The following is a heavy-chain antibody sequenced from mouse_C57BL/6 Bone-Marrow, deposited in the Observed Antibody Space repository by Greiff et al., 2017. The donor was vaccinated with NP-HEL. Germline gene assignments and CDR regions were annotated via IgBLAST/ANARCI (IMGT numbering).Heavy chain of an antibody. CDR1: GYTFTSYW. Sequence: QVQLQQPGAELVKPGASVKLSCKASGYTFTSYWMQWVKQRPGQGLEWIGEIDPSDSYTNYNQKFKGKATLTVDTSSSTAYMQLSSLTSEDSAVYCCAGYTQFAYWGQGTLVTVSA. CDR3: AGYTQFAY. V-gene: IGHV1-50*01. CDR2: IDPSDSYT. J-gene: IGHJ3*01.